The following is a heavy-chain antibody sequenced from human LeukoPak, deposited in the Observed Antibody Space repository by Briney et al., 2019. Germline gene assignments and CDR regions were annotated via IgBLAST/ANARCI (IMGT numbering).Heavy chain of an antibody. CDR3: ARQSSGAYAFYASDI. CDR1: GSNFNSYS. D-gene: IGHD2-15*01. V-gene: IGHV3-21*01. J-gene: IGHJ3*02. CDR2: ITSRTNYK. Sequence: GGSLRLSCAASGSNFNSYSMDWVRQAPGKGLEWVSSITSRTNYKYYADSVKGRFTISRDSAKSSLYLQMNSLRVEDTAVYFCARQSSGAYAFYASDIWGQGTVVTVSS.